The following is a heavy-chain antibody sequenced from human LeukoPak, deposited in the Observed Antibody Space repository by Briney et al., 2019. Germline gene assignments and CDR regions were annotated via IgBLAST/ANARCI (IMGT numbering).Heavy chain of an antibody. CDR3: ARGTVTTYFFDY. D-gene: IGHD4-17*01. J-gene: IGHJ4*02. Sequence: PSETLSLTCNVSGDSISSYYWSWIRQPPGKGLEWIGYIYYTGSTNYNPSLKSRVTISVDTSKNHFSLKLSSVTAADTAVYYCARGTVTTYFFDYWGQGTLVTVSS. V-gene: IGHV4-59*01. CDR1: GDSISSYY. CDR2: IYYTGST.